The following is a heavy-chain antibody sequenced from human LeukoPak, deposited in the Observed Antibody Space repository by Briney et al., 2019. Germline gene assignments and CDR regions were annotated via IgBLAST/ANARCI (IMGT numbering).Heavy chain of an antibody. J-gene: IGHJ6*02. Sequence: GGSLRLSCAASGFTGSSSYMSWVRQAPGKGLEWVSIISGGGGTYYADSVKDRFTISRDNSKSTLYLQMKSLRVEDTAVYYCASRDKVYYYGLDVWGQGTTVTVAS. CDR2: ISGGGGT. CDR3: ASRDKVYYYGLDV. CDR1: GFTGSSSY. D-gene: IGHD5-24*01. V-gene: IGHV3-66*01.